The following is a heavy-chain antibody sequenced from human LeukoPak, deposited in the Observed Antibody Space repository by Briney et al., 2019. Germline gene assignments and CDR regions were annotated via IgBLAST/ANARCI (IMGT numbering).Heavy chain of an antibody. CDR2: IYTSGST. Sequence: PSETLSLTCTVSGGSISSGSYYWSWIRQPAGKGLEWIGRIYTSGSTNYNPSLKSRVTISVDTSKNQFSLKLSSVTAADTAVYYCARDVEWFGELSLPDYWGQGTLVTVSS. D-gene: IGHD3-10*01. CDR1: GGSISSGSYY. V-gene: IGHV4-61*02. J-gene: IGHJ4*02. CDR3: ARDVEWFGELSLPDY.